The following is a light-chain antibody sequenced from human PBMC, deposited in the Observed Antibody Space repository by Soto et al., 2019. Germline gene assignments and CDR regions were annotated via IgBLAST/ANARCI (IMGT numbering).Light chain of an antibody. CDR3: AAWDDSLNGRGV. CDR2: SNN. Sequence: QSVLTQPPSASGTPGQRVTISCSGSSSNIGSNTVNWYQQLPGPAPKLLIYSNNQRPSGVPDRFSGSRSGTSASLAISGLQSEDEGDYYCAAWDDSLNGRGVFGGGTKVTVL. J-gene: IGLJ3*02. CDR1: SSNIGSNT. V-gene: IGLV1-44*01.